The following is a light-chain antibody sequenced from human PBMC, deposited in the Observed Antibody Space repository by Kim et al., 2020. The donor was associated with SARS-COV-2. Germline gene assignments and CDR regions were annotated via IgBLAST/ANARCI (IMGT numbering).Light chain of an antibody. CDR1: SSNIGKNY. J-gene: IGLJ2*01. CDR2: DND. Sequence: GQKVTIPCSGSSSNIGKNYVSWYQQFPGTAPKLLIYDNDKRAAGIPDRFFGSKSGTSATLGITGLQTGDEADYYCGAWDNSLSAGIFGGGTQLTVL. V-gene: IGLV1-51*01. CDR3: GAWDNSLSAGI.